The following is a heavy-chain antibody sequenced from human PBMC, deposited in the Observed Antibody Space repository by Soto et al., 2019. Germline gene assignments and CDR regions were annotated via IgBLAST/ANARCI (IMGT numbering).Heavy chain of an antibody. CDR1: GFTFSNAW. D-gene: IGHD2-15*01. CDR2: INTDGSNT. J-gene: IGHJ5*02. CDR3: AREFCSGGNCYTYYFDP. Sequence: GGSLRLSCTASGFTFSNAWMHWVRHAPGKGLVWVSHINTDGSNTNYADSVKGRFTISRDNAKSTLFLQMNSLRDEDTAVYYCAREFCSGGNCYTYYFDPWGQGIPVTVYS. V-gene: IGHV3-74*01.